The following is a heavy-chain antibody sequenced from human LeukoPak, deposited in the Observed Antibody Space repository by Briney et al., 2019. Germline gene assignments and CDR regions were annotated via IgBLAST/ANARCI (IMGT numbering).Heavy chain of an antibody. D-gene: IGHD6-19*01. Sequence: GGSLRLSCTASGFTFSDYGMNWVRQAPGKGLEWVSYISSSRYIIYYADSVKGRFTISSDNAKNSLYLQMNSLRAEDTAVYYCARYQWLDYWGQGTLVTVSS. J-gene: IGHJ4*02. CDR3: ARYQWLDY. V-gene: IGHV3-48*01. CDR1: GFTFSDYG. CDR2: ISSSRYII.